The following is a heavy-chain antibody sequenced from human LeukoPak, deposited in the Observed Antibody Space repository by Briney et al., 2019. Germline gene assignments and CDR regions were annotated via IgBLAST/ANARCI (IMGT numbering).Heavy chain of an antibody. CDR2: INPSGGST. Sequence: ASVKVSCKASRYTFTSYYMHWVRQAPGQGLEWMGIINPSGGSTSYAQKFQGRVTMTRDTSTSTVYMELSSLRSEDTAVYYCARTTYCSNTSCYRGGFDYWGQGTLVTVSS. CDR3: ARTTYCSNTSCYRGGFDY. J-gene: IGHJ4*02. D-gene: IGHD2-2*01. CDR1: RYTFTSYY. V-gene: IGHV1-46*01.